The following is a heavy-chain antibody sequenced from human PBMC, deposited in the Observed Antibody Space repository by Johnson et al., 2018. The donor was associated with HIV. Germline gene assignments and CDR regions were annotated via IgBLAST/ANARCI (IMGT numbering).Heavy chain of an antibody. J-gene: IGHJ3*02. V-gene: IGHV3-66*01. CDR3: ARKKATVLSTTSTNYAFDI. D-gene: IGHD1-1*01. CDR2: IYSGGST. CDR1: GLTVSCHY. Sequence: VQPVESGGGLVQPAASLSLPRARSGLTVSCHYMSWVRQAPGKGLEWVSAIYSGGSTYYSASVEARVTTSKNNSKNTLYLQMNSLRAEDTAVYYCARKKATVLSTTSTNYAFDIWGQGTMVTVSS.